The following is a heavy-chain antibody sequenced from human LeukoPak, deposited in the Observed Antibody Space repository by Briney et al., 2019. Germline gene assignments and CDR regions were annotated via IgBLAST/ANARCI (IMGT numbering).Heavy chain of an antibody. D-gene: IGHD2-2*01. CDR3: ARDQCSSASCYEGDFDY. CDR1: GYTFAKYA. CDR2: INAGNGNT. V-gene: IGHV1-3*01. Sequence: ASVKVSCKASGYTFAKYAIHWVRQAPGQRLEWMGWINAGNGNTKYSQKFQGRVTITRDTSASTAYMELSSLRCEDTAVYFCARDQCSSASCYEGDFDYWGQGTLVTISS. J-gene: IGHJ4*02.